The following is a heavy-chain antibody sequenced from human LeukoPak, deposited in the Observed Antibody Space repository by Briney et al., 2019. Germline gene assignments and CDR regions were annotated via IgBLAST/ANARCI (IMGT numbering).Heavy chain of an antibody. CDR1: GFTLSNYA. CDR3: ARQNTPHGNFDY. Sequence: GRSLRLSCAASGFTLSNYARHWVRQPAGEGLEWVSALGTAGDTFYPGSVKGRFTISRDNAKKSLFLQMNSLRAEDTAVYYCARQNTPHGNFDYWGQGTLVTVSS. CDR2: LGTAGDT. J-gene: IGHJ4*02. V-gene: IGHV3-13*01. D-gene: IGHD5-24*01.